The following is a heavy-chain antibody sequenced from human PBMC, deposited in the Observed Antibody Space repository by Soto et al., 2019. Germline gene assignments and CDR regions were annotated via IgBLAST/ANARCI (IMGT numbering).Heavy chain of an antibody. J-gene: IGHJ4*02. Sequence: QVQXVQSGAEVXXPGAXVTLSCKXXGYIXAXYXIHXXXXXXXXXLEWMAIVDPTGSRTSHAHKFQGRVTLTRDASTGTVYLELNRLTSEDTALYYCARDSTTMVTGFDNWGRGTLVTVS. V-gene: IGHV1-46*01. CDR1: GYIXAXYX. CDR3: ARDSTTMVTGFDN. CDR2: VDPTGSRT. D-gene: IGHD2-15*01.